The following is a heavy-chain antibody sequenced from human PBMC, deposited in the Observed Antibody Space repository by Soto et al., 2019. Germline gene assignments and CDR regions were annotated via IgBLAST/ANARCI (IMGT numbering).Heavy chain of an antibody. D-gene: IGHD3-10*01. V-gene: IGHV4-4*02. Sequence: QVQLQESGPGLVKPSGTLSLTCTVSDVSISTHKWWWTWVRQPPGKGLEWIGEIHHGGGTNYNPSLKSRVTMSIDKSNNQFSLNLNSVTAADTAAYYCARVEGPGSYFDYWGQGNQVTVSS. CDR1: DVSISTHKW. J-gene: IGHJ4*02. CDR3: ARVEGPGSYFDY. CDR2: IHHGGGT.